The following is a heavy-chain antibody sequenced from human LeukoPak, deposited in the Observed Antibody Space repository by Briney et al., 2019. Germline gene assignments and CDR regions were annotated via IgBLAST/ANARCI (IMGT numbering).Heavy chain of an antibody. V-gene: IGHV1-3*01. Sequence: ASVKVSCKASGGTFSSYAISWVRQAPGQRFEWMGWINAGNGNTKYSQKFQGRVTITRDTSASTAYMELSSLRSEDTAVYYCARASGYYGSGSLATEFDYWGQGTLVTVSS. CDR2: INAGNGNT. J-gene: IGHJ4*02. CDR1: GGTFSSYA. D-gene: IGHD3-10*01. CDR3: ARASGYYGSGSLATEFDY.